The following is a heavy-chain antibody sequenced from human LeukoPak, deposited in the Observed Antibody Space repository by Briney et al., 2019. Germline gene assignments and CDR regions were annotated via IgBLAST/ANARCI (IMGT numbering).Heavy chain of an antibody. Sequence: SVKVSCKASGGTFSSYAISWVRQAPGQGLEWMGGIVPIFGTANYAQKFQGRVTITADESTSTAYMELSSLRSEDTAVYYCARDSGGGLWYYYYMDVWGKGTTVTISS. D-gene: IGHD2-15*01. J-gene: IGHJ6*03. V-gene: IGHV1-69*13. CDR2: IVPIFGTA. CDR3: ARDSGGGLWYYYYMDV. CDR1: GGTFSSYA.